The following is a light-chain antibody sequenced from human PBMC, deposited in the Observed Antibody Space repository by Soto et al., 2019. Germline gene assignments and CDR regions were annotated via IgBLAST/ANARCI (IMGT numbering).Light chain of an antibody. CDR1: SSNIGNNY. Sequence: QSVLTQPPSVSAAPGQKVTISCSGSSSNIGNNYVSWYQQLPGTAPKLLIYDNNERPSGISDRFSGSKSGTSATLGITGLQTGDEADYYCGTWDTSLSVGVFGGGTKLTVL. V-gene: IGLV1-51*01. J-gene: IGLJ2*01. CDR2: DNN. CDR3: GTWDTSLSVGV.